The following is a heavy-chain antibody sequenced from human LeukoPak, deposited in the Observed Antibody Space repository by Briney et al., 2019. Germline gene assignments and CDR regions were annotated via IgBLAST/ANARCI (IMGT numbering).Heavy chain of an antibody. CDR2: TYYRSKWYN. CDR1: GDSVSSNSAA. CDR3: ARETLWFGESRNWFDP. V-gene: IGHV6-1*01. Sequence: SQTLSLTCAISGDSVSSNSAAWNWIRQSPSRGLEWLGRTYYRSKWYNDYAVSVKSRITINPGTSKNQFSLQLNSVTPEDTAVYYCARETLWFGESRNWFDPWGQGTLVTVSS. D-gene: IGHD3-10*01. J-gene: IGHJ5*02.